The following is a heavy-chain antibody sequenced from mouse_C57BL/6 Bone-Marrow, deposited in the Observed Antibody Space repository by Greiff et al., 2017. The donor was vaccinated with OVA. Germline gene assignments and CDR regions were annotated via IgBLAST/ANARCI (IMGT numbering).Heavy chain of an antibody. CDR3: ARLLPYAMDY. Sequence: QVQLQQPGAELVRPGTSVKLSCKASGYTFTSYWMHWVQQRPGQGLEWIGVIDPSDSYTNYNQKFTGKATLTVDTSSSTAYMQLSSLTSEDSAVYYCARLLPYAMDYWGQGTSVTVSS. V-gene: IGHV1-59*01. CDR1: GYTFTSYW. CDR2: IDPSDSYT. J-gene: IGHJ4*01.